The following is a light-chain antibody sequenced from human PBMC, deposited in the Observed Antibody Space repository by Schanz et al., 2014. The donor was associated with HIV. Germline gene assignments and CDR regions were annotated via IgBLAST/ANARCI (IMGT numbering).Light chain of an antibody. V-gene: IGLV2-18*02. CDR2: EVT. Sequence: QSVLTQPPSVSGSPGQSVTISCTGTSSDIGTYNRVSWYQQSPGTAPKLLIYEVTKRPSGVPDRFSGSKSGNTASLTVSGLQAEDEADYYCSSYAGSLPLVFGGGTKVTVL. J-gene: IGLJ2*01. CDR3: SSYAGSLPLV. CDR1: SSDIGTYNR.